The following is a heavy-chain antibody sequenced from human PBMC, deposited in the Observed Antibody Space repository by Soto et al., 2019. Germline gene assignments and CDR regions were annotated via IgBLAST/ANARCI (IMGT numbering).Heavy chain of an antibody. V-gene: IGHV4-59*08. Sequence: QVQLQESGPGLVKPSETLSLNCTVSGGSISSYYWSWIRQPPRKGLEWIGFIADTGSNSYSPSLKSQVTMSVDTSKKQVSLMLKSVTAEDTAVYYCARHGDDLYLGLDVWGQGTTVTVFS. CDR2: IADTGSN. CDR1: GGSISSYY. CDR3: ARHGDDLYLGLDV. J-gene: IGHJ6*02.